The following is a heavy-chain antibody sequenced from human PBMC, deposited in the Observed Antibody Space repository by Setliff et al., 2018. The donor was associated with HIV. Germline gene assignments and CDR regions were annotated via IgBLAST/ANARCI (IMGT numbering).Heavy chain of an antibody. CDR2: MNPNSGNT. J-gene: IGHJ4*02. CDR1: GYTFTRYD. D-gene: IGHD6-25*01. CDR3: ARFSYGSVWPETDY. Sequence: ASVKVSCKASGYTFTRYDINWVRQATGQGLEWMGWMNPNSGNTGYAQKFQGRVTMTRNTSISTAYMELSSLRSEDTAVYYCARFSYGSVWPETDYWGQGTLVTVSS. V-gene: IGHV1-8*01.